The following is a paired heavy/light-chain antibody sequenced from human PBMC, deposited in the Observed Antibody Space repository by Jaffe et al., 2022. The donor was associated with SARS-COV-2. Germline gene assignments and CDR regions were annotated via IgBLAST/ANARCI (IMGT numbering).Heavy chain of an antibody. D-gene: IGHD1-26*01. Sequence: QLQLQESGPGLVKPSETLSLTCTVSGVSISSSIYYWGWLRQPPGRGLEWIGTIYYSGSTYYNPSLKSRVTISVDTSKNQFSLELNSVTAADTAVYFCARSYAWFDPWGQGTLVTVSS. CDR3: ARSYAWFDP. J-gene: IGHJ5*02. CDR2: IYYSGST. V-gene: IGHV4-39*01. CDR1: GVSISSSIYY.
Light chain of an antibody. Sequence: QSALTQPRSVSGSPGQSVTISCTGTSSDVGAYNYVSWYQQHPGKAPKLMIYDVSKRPSGVPDRFSGSKSGNTASLTISGLQAEDEADYYCCLYTGTYTVFGGGTKLTVL. J-gene: IGLJ3*02. CDR2: DVS. CDR1: SSDVGAYNY. V-gene: IGLV2-11*01. CDR3: CLYTGTYTV.